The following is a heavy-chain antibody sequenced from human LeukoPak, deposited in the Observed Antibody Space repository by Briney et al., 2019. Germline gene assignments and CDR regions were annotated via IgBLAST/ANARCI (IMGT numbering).Heavy chain of an antibody. CDR1: GYTFTSYG. Sequence: SVKVSCKASGYTFTSYGISWVRQAPGQGLEWMGWISAYNGNTNYAQKLQGRVTMTTDTSTSTAYMELRSLRSDDTAVYYCARSLRTMVRGVISWFDPWGQGTLVTVSS. CDR3: ARSLRTMVRGVISWFDP. CDR2: ISAYNGNT. V-gene: IGHV1-18*01. D-gene: IGHD3-10*01. J-gene: IGHJ5*02.